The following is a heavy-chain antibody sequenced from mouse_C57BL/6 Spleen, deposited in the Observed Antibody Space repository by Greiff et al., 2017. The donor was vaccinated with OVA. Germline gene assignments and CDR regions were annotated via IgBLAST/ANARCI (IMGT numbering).Heavy chain of an antibody. J-gene: IGHJ1*03. V-gene: IGHV14-1*01. CDR3: TSYGNYAWYFDV. CDR2: IDPEDGDT. CDR1: GFNIKDYY. Sequence: VQLQQSGAELVRPGASVKLSCTASGFNIKDYYMHWVKQRPEQGLEWIGRIDPEDGDTEYAPKFQGKATMTADTSSNTAYLQLSSLTSEDTAVYYCTSYGNYAWYFDVWGTGTTVTVAS. D-gene: IGHD2-1*01.